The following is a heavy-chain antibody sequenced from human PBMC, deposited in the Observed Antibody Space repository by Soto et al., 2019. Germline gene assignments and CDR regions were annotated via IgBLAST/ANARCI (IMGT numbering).Heavy chain of an antibody. CDR1: GFTFSSYA. V-gene: IGHV3-30-3*01. CDR3: ARENLTLQGYYGMDV. D-gene: IGHD3-9*01. J-gene: IGHJ6*02. CDR2: ISYDGSNK. Sequence: GGSLRLSCAASGFTFSSYAMHWVRQAPGKGLEWVAVISYDGSNKYYADSVKGRFTISRDNSKNTLYLQMNSLRAEDTAVYYCARENLTLQGYYGMDVWGQGTTVTVSS.